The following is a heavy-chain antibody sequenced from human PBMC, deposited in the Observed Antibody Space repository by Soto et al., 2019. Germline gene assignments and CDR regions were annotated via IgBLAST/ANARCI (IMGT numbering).Heavy chain of an antibody. Sequence: SQTLSLTCAISGDSVSSNSAAWNWIRQSPSRGLELLVRTYYRSKWSNDYAVSGKSPITINPDTSKTKFSRQLNSVAPEDTAVYYCAREASRGWKGYYGMDVWGQGTTVTVSS. J-gene: IGHJ6*02. CDR3: AREASRGWKGYYGMDV. D-gene: IGHD6-19*01. CDR1: GDSVSSNSAA. CDR2: TYYRSKWSN. V-gene: IGHV6-1*01.